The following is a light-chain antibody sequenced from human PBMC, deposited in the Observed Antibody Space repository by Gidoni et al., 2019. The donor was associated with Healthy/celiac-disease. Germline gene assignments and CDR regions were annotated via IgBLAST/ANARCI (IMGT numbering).Light chain of an antibody. J-gene: IGKJ4*01. CDR1: QSVSSN. Sequence: EIVMTQSPATLSVSPRERATLSCRASQSVSSNLAWYQQKHGQSPSLLRDGASTRATGIPARCSGSGSGTEFTRTISRLQSEDFAVDYCQQYNNWPLTFGGGTKVEIK. CDR3: QQYNNWPLT. V-gene: IGKV3D-15*01. CDR2: GAS.